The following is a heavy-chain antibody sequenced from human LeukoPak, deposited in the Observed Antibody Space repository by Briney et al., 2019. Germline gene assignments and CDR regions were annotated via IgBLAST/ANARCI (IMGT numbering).Heavy chain of an antibody. J-gene: IGHJ4*02. D-gene: IGHD1-26*01. V-gene: IGHV4-39*01. CDR1: GGSISSSSYY. CDR3: ARHRGNIVGATYSDY. Sequence: SETLSLTCTVSGGSISSSSYYWGWIRQPPGKGLEWIGSIYYSGSTYYNPSLKSRVTISVDTSKNQFSLKLSSVTAADTAVYYCARHRGNIVGATYSDYWGQGTLVTVSS. CDR2: IYYSGST.